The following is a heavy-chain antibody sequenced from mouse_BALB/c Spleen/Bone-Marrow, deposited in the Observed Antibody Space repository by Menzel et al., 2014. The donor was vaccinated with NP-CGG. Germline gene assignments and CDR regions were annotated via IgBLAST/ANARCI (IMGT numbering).Heavy chain of an antibody. Sequence: VQGVESGAELVRPGASVRLSCKASGYTFTNYWMNWVKQRPGQGLEWIGMIDPSDSETHYNQMFKDKATLTVDKSSSTAYMQLSSLTSEDSAVYYCTRRDDGYPYWGKGTTLTVSS. J-gene: IGHJ2*01. CDR1: GYTFTNYW. D-gene: IGHD2-3*01. CDR3: TRRDDGYPY. CDR2: IDPSDSET. V-gene: IGHV1-61*01.